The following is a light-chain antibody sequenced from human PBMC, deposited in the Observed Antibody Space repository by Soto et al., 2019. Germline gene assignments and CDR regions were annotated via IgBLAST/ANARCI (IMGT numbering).Light chain of an antibody. CDR2: GNN. CDR1: RSNIGAGYD. CDR3: PSYDSSLSEV. V-gene: IGLV1-40*01. Sequence: QSVLTQPPSVSGAPGQRVTISCTGSRSNIGAGYDVHWYQQFPGTAPKLLIYGNNNRPSGVPDRFSGSKSGTSASLAITGLQAEDEADYYCPSYDSSLSEVFGAGTKLTVL. J-gene: IGLJ1*01.